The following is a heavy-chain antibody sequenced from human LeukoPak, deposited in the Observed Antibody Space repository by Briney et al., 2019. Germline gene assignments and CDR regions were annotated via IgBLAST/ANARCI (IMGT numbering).Heavy chain of an antibody. CDR1: GGSISSYY. Sequence: SETLSLTCTVYGGSISSYYWSWIRQPPGKGLEWMGYIYYSGSTNYNPSLKSRVTISVDTSKNQFSLKLSSVTAADTAVYYCARRAIVVVPAAPYYYYYMDVWGTGTTVTVSS. J-gene: IGHJ6*03. V-gene: IGHV4-59*08. CDR2: IYYSGST. CDR3: ARRAIVVVPAAPYYYYYMDV. D-gene: IGHD2-2*01.